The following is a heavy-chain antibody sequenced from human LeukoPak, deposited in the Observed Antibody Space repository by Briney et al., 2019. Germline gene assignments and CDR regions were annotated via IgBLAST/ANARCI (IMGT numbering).Heavy chain of an antibody. CDR2: TIPILGIA. J-gene: IGHJ4*02. CDR3: AREGAVAGTVFIDY. D-gene: IGHD6-19*01. Sequence: SVKVSCKASGGTFSSYAISWVRQAPGQGLEWMGRTIPILGIANYAQKFQGRVTITADKSTSTAYMELSSLRSEDTAVYYCAREGAVAGTVFIDYWGQGTLVTVSS. CDR1: GGTFSSYA. V-gene: IGHV1-69*04.